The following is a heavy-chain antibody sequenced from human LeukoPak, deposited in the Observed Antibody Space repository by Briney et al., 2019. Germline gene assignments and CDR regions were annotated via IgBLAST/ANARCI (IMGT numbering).Heavy chain of an antibody. J-gene: IGHJ4*02. D-gene: IGHD3-22*01. CDR2: ITGSGGNT. CDR3: AKHLSASSGYYFEY. V-gene: IGHV3-23*01. CDR1: GFTFSSSA. Sequence: PGGSLRLSCAASGFTFSSSAMSWVRQAPGKGLEWVSAITGSGGNTYYADSVKGRFTISRDNSKNTLYLQIDSLRVEDTAVFYCAKHLSASSGYYFEYWGQGAPVTVSS.